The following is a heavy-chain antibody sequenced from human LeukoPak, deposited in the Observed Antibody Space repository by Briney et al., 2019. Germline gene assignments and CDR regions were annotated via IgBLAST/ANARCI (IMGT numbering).Heavy chain of an antibody. V-gene: IGHV4-59*01. CDR2: IYSSGSV. D-gene: IGHD1-26*01. J-gene: IGHJ4*02. CDR3: ASLSSGSYYELDN. CDR1: GGSISSYY. Sequence: SETLSLTCNVSGGSISSYYWSWIRQSPGKGLEWIGYIYSSGSVDYNPSLKSRLSISLDTSKNQFSLKLSSVTAADTAIYYCASLSSGSYYELDNWGQGTLVTVSS.